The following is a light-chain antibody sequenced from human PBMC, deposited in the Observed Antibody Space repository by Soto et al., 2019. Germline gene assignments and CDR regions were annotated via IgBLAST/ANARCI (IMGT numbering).Light chain of an antibody. Sequence: EIVLTQSPGTLSLSPGDRVTLSCRASQSVSSANLAWYQQTPGQAPRLLIYGASSRATGIPDRFSGRGSGTDFTLTISRLESEDVAVYYCQQYGSSTFTFGPGTKLDIK. J-gene: IGKJ3*01. CDR3: QQYGSSTFT. CDR1: QSVSSAN. V-gene: IGKV3-20*01. CDR2: GAS.